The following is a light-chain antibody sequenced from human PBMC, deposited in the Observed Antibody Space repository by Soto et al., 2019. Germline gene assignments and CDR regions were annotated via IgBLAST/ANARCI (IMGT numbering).Light chain of an antibody. V-gene: IGKV1-27*01. CDR2: AAS. CDR1: QGISNY. J-gene: IGKJ1*01. CDR3: QKYNSAPWT. Sequence: DIQMTQSPSSLSASVGDRVTITCRASQGISNYLAWYQQKPGKVPKLLIYAASTLQSGVPSRFSGSGSGPDLTLTITTLQPEDVATYYCQKYNSAPWTFGQGTKVEIK.